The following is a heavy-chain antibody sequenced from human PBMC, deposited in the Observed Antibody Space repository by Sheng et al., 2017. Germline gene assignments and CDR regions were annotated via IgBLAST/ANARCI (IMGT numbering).Heavy chain of an antibody. CDR2: IERFGDAS. V-gene: IGHV3-23*04. J-gene: IGHJ4*02. CDR1: GFTFSNFG. D-gene: IGHD2-15*01. CDR3: AKRGYCRVPCYHYFDY. Sequence: EVQLVESGGGFVQPGGSLRLSCAASGFTFSNFGMSWVRQAPGKGLEWVSSIERFGDASYYAESVKGRFTISRDNSKGNLHLQLSSLRAEDTAVYYCAKRGYCRVPCYHYFDYWSQGTLVAVSS.